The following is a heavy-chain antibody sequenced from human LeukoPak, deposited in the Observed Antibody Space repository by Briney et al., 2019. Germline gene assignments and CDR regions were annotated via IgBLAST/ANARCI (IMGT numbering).Heavy chain of an antibody. J-gene: IGHJ4*02. D-gene: IGHD6-6*01. Sequence: GASVKVSYKASGGTFSSYAISWVRQAPGQGLEWMGGIIPIFGTANYAQKFQGRVTITTDESTSTAYMELSSLRSEDTAVYYCARYSSSSTHFDYWGQGTLVTVSS. CDR1: GGTFSSYA. CDR2: IIPIFGTA. V-gene: IGHV1-69*05. CDR3: ARYSSSSTHFDY.